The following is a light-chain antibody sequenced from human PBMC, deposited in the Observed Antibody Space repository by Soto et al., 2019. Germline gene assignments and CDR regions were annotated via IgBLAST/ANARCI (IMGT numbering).Light chain of an antibody. Sequence: EVVMTQSPATVSVSPGERTSLSCRDSQSIGTNLGWYQQKPGEAPRLLISKTSTRATGVPARFSGSGSGTEFTLAISSLQSEDIAVYFCQQYAGRPFTFGGGTKVDIK. CDR3: QQYAGRPFT. CDR1: QSIGTN. CDR2: KTS. V-gene: IGKV3-15*01. J-gene: IGKJ4*01.